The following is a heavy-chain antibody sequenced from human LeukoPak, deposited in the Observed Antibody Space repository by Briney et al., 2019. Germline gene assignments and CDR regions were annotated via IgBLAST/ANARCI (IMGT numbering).Heavy chain of an antibody. Sequence: ASVKVSCKASGHTFTSYYMHWVRQAPGQGLEWMGIINPSGGSTSYAQKFQGRVTMTRDTSTSTVYMELSSLRSEDTAVYYCARDGDYDFWSGYPLNWFDPWGQGTLVTVSS. CDR2: INPSGGST. CDR3: ARDGDYDFWSGYPLNWFDP. J-gene: IGHJ5*02. D-gene: IGHD3-3*01. V-gene: IGHV1-46*03. CDR1: GHTFTSYY.